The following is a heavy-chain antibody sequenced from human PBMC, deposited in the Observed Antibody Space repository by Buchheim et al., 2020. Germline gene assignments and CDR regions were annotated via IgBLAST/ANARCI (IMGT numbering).Heavy chain of an antibody. J-gene: IGHJ6*02. Sequence: EVQLVESGGGLVQPGGSLKLSCAASGFTFSGSAMHWVRQASGKGLEWVGRIRSKANSYETAYAASVKGRFTIPRDDSKNTAYLQMNSLKTEDTAVYYCTVRRTDYGMDVWGQGTT. CDR1: GFTFSGSA. D-gene: IGHD2-2*01. CDR3: TVRRTDYGMDV. CDR2: IRSKANSYET. V-gene: IGHV3-73*01.